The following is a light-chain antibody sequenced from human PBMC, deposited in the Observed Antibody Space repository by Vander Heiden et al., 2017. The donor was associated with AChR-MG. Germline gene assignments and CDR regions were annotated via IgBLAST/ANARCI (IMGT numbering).Light chain of an antibody. CDR1: HSLLHSNGYNY. J-gene: IGKJ2*01. Sequence: IMMSQPPLSLPVTPGEPASIPCGTSHSLLHSNGYNYLDWYQQKPGQSPQLLIYLGSNRATGIPDRFSGSGSGTDFTLKISRVEAEDVGVYYCMQGIQTPPGYTFGQGTKLEIK. V-gene: IGKV2-28*01. CDR2: LGS. CDR3: MQGIQTPPGYT.